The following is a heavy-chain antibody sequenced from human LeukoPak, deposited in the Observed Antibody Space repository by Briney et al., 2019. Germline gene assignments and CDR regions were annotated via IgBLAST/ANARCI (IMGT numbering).Heavy chain of an antibody. CDR1: GGSISGYY. Sequence: PSETLPLTCTVSGGSISGYYWSWIRQPPGKGLEWIGYIYYSGSTNYNPSLKSRVTISVDTSKNQFSLKLTSVTAADTAVYCCARGLKPFDYWGQGTLVTVSS. J-gene: IGHJ4*02. CDR2: IYYSGST. V-gene: IGHV4-59*01. CDR3: ARGLKPFDY.